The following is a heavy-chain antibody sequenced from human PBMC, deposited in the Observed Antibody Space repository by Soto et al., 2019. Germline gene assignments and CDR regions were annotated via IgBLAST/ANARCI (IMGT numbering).Heavy chain of an antibody. J-gene: IGHJ6*02. V-gene: IGHV3-23*01. CDR3: AKDLSGVVPGVVDMDV. CDR1: GFSFSSYA. CDR2: VSGSGRST. Sequence: EVQLLESGGGLVQPGGSLRLSCAASGFSFSSYAMSWVRQAPGKGLEWVSAVSGSGRSTYYADSLKGRFTISRDNSRNTLYLQMNSLRAEGTAIYYCAKDLSGVVPGVVDMDVWGPGTTVTVSS. D-gene: IGHD2-2*01.